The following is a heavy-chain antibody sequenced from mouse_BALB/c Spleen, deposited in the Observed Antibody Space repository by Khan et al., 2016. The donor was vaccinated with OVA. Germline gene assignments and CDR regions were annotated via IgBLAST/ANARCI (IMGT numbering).Heavy chain of an antibody. D-gene: IGHD1-1*01. J-gene: IGHJ2*01. CDR3: TKSLYYYGSSHLFAY. CDR2: ISGGGIT. V-gene: IGHV5-12-2*01. CDR1: GFTFGTYT. Sequence: EVQLLETGGGLVQPGGSLKLSCAASGFTFGTYTMSWVRQTPEKRLEWVAYISGGGITYYPDTVKGRFTISRDNAKTTLYLQMSSLKSEDTAMYYCTKSLYYYGSSHLFAYWGQGTTLTVSS.